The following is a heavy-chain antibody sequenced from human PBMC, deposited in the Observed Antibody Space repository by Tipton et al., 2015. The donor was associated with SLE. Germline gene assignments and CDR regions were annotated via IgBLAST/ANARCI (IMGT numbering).Heavy chain of an antibody. Sequence: LRLSCTVSGGSISSGSYYWSWIRQPAGKGLEWIGHIYTSGSTNYNPSLKSRVTISVDTSKNQFSLKLSSVTAADTAVYYCAREGIAAAGTLDYWGQGTLVTVSS. CDR2: IYTSGST. CDR1: GGSISSGSYY. CDR3: AREGIAAAGTLDY. V-gene: IGHV4-61*09. J-gene: IGHJ4*02. D-gene: IGHD6-13*01.